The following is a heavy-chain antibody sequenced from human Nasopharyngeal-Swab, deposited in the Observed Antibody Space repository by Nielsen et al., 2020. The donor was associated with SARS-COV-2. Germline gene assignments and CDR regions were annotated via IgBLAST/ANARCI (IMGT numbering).Heavy chain of an antibody. CDR3: ATPRGTMIDPLDY. J-gene: IGHJ4*02. CDR2: ISGSGGRT. Sequence: GESLKISCVASGFTISGYAMSWVRQAPGKGLEWVSGISGSGGRTYYVDSVKGRFTISRDNSKNTLYLQMNSLRAEDTAVYYCATPRGTMIDPLDYWGQGTLVTVSS. V-gene: IGHV3-23*01. D-gene: IGHD3-22*01. CDR1: GFTISGYA.